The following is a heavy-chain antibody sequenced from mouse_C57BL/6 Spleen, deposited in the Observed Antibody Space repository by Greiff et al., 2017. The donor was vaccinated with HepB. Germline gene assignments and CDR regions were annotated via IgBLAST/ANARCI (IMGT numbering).Heavy chain of an antibody. D-gene: IGHD2-2*01. J-gene: IGHJ4*01. V-gene: IGHV1-69*01. Sequence: QVQLQQPGAELVMPGASVKLSCKASGYTFTSYWMHWVKQRPGQGLEWIGEIDPSDSYTNYNQKFKGKSTLTVDKSSSTAYMQLSSLTSEDSAVYYCASSPLVSLYAMDYWGQGTSVTVSS. CDR3: ASSPLVSLYAMDY. CDR1: GYTFTSYW. CDR2: IDPSDSYT.